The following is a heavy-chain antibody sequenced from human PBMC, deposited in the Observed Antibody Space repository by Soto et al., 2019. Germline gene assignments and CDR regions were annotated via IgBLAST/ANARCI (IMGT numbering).Heavy chain of an antibody. V-gene: IGHV4-30-2*01. CDR1: GGSISSGGYS. D-gene: IGHD2-21*02. J-gene: IGHJ5*02. CDR2: IYHSGST. Sequence: SSETLSLTCAVSGGSISSGGYSWSWIRQPPGKGLEWIGYIYHSGSTYYNPSLKSRVTISVDRSKNQFSLKLSSVTAADTAVYYCARGHCGGDCYPPYNWFDPWGQGTLVTVSS. CDR3: ARGHCGGDCYPPYNWFDP.